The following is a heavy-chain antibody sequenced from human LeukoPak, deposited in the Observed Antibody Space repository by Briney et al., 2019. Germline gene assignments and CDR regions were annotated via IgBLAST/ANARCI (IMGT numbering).Heavy chain of an antibody. D-gene: IGHD3-10*01. V-gene: IGHV3-15*01. Sequence: KPGGSLRLSCEASGFSFTNTWMSWVRQAPGKGLEWVGRVKSKADDGTTDYAAPVQGRFTISRDDSKNTLSLQMNSLKTEDTAVYYCATEGGSGSYYGDDAFDMWGQGTMATVSS. J-gene: IGHJ3*02. CDR1: GFSFTNTW. CDR3: ATEGGSGSYYGDDAFDM. CDR2: VKSKADDGTT.